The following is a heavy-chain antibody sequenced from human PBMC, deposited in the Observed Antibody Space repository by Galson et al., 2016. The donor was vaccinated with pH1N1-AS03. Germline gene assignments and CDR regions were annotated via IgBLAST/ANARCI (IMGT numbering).Heavy chain of an antibody. D-gene: IGHD6-19*01. CDR1: GFTCDDYA. Sequence: SGAEVKKAGWSLRLSCAASGFTCDDYAMHCVRQAPGKGLEWDSGLSWYGASVAYADSVTGRFTISRDNAKNSLDLQMNSLRTEDTALYYCVNGFRRLEVAGMGPYWGQGTLVTVPS. V-gene: IGHV3-9*01. CDR2: LSWYGASV. J-gene: IGHJ4*02. CDR3: VNGFRRLEVAGMGPY.